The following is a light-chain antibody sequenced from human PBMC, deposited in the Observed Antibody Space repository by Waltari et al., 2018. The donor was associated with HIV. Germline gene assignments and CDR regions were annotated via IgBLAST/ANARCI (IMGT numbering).Light chain of an antibody. V-gene: IGLV1-40*01. J-gene: IGLJ2*01. Sequence: QSVLTQPPSVSGAPGQRVTISCTGHSSNIGAGYDVHWYQPLPGTAPKLLIYGSSNRPSGVPDRFSGSKSGTSASLAITGLQAEDEADYYCQSYDSSLSDVVFGGGTKLTVL. CDR3: QSYDSSLSDVV. CDR2: GSS. CDR1: SSNIGAGYD.